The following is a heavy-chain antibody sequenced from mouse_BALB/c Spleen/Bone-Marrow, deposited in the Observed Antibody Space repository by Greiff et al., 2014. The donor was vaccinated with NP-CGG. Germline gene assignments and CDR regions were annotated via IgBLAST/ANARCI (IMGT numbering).Heavy chain of an antibody. CDR3: ARSRGVYAMDY. Sequence: VQLVESGPELVKPGASVKISCKASGYTFTDYYINWVKQKPGQGLEWIGWIYPGSGNTKYNEKFKGKATLTVDTSSSTAYMQLSSLTSEDTAVYFCARSRGVYAMDYWGQGTSVTVSP. CDR2: IYPGSGNT. CDR1: GYTFTDYY. J-gene: IGHJ4*01. V-gene: IGHV1-84*02.